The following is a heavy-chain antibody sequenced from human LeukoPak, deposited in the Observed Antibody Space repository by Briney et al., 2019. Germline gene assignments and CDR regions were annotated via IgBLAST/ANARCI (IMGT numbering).Heavy chain of an antibody. CDR2: IYPGDSDP. D-gene: IGHD3-22*01. CDR3: AKGTYYYDSSGYSHGADFDY. CDR1: GYSFTSYW. V-gene: IGHV5-51*01. J-gene: IGHJ4*02. Sequence: GESLKISCKGSGYSFTSYWIGWVRQMPGKGLGWKGIIYPGDSDPRYSPSFQGQVTISADNSISAAYLQWSSLEASDTGMYYCAKGTYYYDSSGYSHGADFDYWGQGTLVTVSS.